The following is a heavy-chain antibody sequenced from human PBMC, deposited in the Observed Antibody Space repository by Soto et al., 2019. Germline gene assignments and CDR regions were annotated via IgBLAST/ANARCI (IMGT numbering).Heavy chain of an antibody. CDR2: IRSKTHGWTT. J-gene: IGHJ5*01. CDR3: TTDFLQTGTTFDF. Sequence: VQLVESGGGLVKPGGSLRLSCTASGFSFIATWITRVRQAPVKWLEWVGHIRSKTHGWTTEYDSPVKGRFTISRDDSETTLYLQMNGLKAEDTAVYYCTTDFLQTGTTFDFWGQGTLVTVSS. D-gene: IGHD1-1*01. CDR1: GFSFIATW. V-gene: IGHV3-15*01.